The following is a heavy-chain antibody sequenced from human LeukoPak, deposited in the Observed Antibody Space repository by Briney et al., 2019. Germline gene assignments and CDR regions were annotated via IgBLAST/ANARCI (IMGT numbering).Heavy chain of an antibody. CDR1: GFTFSNYW. V-gene: IGHV3-74*01. J-gene: IGHJ4*02. Sequence: GGSLRVSCAASGFTFSNYWVHWVRQAPGKGLVWVSRINPDGSTINYADSVKGRFTISRDNAKNTLYLQMNSLRAEDTAVYYCATAGNYRFDYWGQGTLVTVSS. D-gene: IGHD1-7*01. CDR3: ATAGNYRFDY. CDR2: INPDGSTI.